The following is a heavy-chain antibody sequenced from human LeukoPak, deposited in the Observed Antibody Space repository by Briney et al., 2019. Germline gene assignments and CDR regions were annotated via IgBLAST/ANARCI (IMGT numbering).Heavy chain of an antibody. CDR3: AKGTYYDSSGSFSFDY. D-gene: IGHD3-22*01. J-gene: IGHJ4*02. V-gene: IGHV3-23*01. CDR2: ISGSGDNT. Sequence: GGSLRLSCSASGFTFSSYAMSWVRQAPGKGLEWVSGISGSGDNTYYADSVKGRYTISRDNSNTTLYVQANSLGTEQTADYYCAKGTYYDSSGSFSFDYWGQGTLVTVSS. CDR1: GFTFSSYA.